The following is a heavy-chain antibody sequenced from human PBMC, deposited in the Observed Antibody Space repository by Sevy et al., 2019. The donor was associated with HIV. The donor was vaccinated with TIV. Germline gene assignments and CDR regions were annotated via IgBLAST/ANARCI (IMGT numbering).Heavy chain of an antibody. CDR3: ASDQGAGYFDH. Sequence: SETLSLTCTVSADSINTYYYSWIRQPPGGGREWIGFISYSAFPNPNPSRKSLVTLSIDTSKNQISLKLTSVTAADTAIYYCASDQGAGYFDHWGQGTLVTVSS. V-gene: IGHV4-59*13. CDR1: ADSINTYY. CDR2: ISYSAFP. J-gene: IGHJ4*02.